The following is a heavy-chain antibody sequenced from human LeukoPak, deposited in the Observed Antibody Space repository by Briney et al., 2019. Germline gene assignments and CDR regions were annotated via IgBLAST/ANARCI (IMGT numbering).Heavy chain of an antibody. CDR1: GFTFSNSA. J-gene: IGHJ4*02. CDR2: ISGSDDST. V-gene: IGHV3-23*01. D-gene: IGHD3-3*01. Sequence: PGGSLRLSCAASGFTFSNSAMSWVRQAPGKGLEWVSSISGSDDSTYYADSVKGRFTMSRDNSKNTLYLQMNSLRAEDTAVYYCAKDFWSGYYPHYWGQGTLVAVSS. CDR3: AKDFWSGYYPHY.